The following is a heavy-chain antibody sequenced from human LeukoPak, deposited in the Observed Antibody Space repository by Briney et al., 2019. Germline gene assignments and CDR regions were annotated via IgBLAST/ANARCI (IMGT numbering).Heavy chain of an antibody. CDR1: GFTFSSYS. Sequence: GGSLRLSCAASGFTFSSYSMNWVRQAPGKGLEWVSSISSSSRYIYYADSVEGRFTISRDNAKNSLYLKMNSLRAEDTAVYYCARGGRPRHRAFDIWGQGTMVTVSS. CDR2: ISSSSRYI. D-gene: IGHD3-16*01. CDR3: ARGGRPRHRAFDI. V-gene: IGHV3-21*01. J-gene: IGHJ3*02.